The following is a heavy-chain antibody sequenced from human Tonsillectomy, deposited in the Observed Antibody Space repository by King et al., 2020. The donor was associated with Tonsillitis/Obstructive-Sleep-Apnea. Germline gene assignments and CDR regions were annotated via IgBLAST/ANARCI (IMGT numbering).Heavy chain of an antibody. D-gene: IGHD4-17*01. CDR1: GVTFSSYA. CDR3: ARGRHDYGSAFDI. V-gene: IGHV1-69*01. Sequence: QVQLVESGAEVKKPGSSVKVSCKASGVTFSSYAISWVRKAPGQGREWMGGIISIFGTANVAQKFQGRVTITADESTSTAYMELSSLRSEDTAVYYCARGRHDYGSAFDIWGQGTMVTVSS. J-gene: IGHJ3*02. CDR2: IISIFGTA.